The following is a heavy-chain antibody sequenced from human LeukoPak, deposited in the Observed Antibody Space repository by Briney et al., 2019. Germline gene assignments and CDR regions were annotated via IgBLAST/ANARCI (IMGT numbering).Heavy chain of an antibody. CDR3: ATYMLRDNWNVHTFDS. Sequence: GSSVKLSCKASGGTFITYTINWVRQAPGQGLEWMGGIIPIFGTANYAQKFQGRVTVTTDDSTSTAFMELSSLRSEDTAVYYCATYMLRDNWNVHTFDSWGQGTLVTVSS. CDR1: GGTFITYT. V-gene: IGHV1-69*05. CDR2: IIPIFGTA. J-gene: IGHJ4*02. D-gene: IGHD1-1*01.